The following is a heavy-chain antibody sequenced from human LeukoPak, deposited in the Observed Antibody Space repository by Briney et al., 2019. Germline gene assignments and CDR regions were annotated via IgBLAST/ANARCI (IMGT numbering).Heavy chain of an antibody. V-gene: IGHV1-69*01. Sequence: IIPIFGTANYAQKFQGRVTITADESTSTAYMELSSLRSEDTAVYYCARAVGPYHDSELDYWGQGTLVTVSS. CDR2: IIPIFGTA. CDR3: ARAVGPYHDSELDY. J-gene: IGHJ4*02. D-gene: IGHD3-9*01.